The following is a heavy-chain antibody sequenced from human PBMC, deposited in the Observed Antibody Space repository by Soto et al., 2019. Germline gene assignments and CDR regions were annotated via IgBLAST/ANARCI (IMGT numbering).Heavy chain of an antibody. CDR2: MNPNSGNT. CDR3: ASFSGSYYDILTGYYIKKEDAFDI. V-gene: IGHV1-8*01. CDR1: GYTFTSYD. J-gene: IGHJ3*02. Sequence: ASVKVSCKASGYTFTSYDINWVRQATGQGLEWMGWMNPNSGNTGYAQKFQGRVTMTRNTSISTAYMELSSLRSEDTAVYYCASFSGSYYDILTGYYIKKEDAFDIWG. D-gene: IGHD3-9*01.